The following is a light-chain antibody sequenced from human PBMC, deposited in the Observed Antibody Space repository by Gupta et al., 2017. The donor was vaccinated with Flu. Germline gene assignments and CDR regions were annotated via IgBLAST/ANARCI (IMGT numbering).Light chain of an antibody. J-gene: IGKJ4*01. CDR2: DAS. V-gene: IGKV3-11*01. CDR3: QQRVDCPYT. Sequence: IVLAQFRANVSLSPGERATLSCRASQNIKNYLAWYQQRRGQAPRLLINDASARATGIPGRFSGSGSGTDFILSISSLEPEDFAVYYCQQRVDCPYTFGRGTXVEI. CDR1: QNIKNY.